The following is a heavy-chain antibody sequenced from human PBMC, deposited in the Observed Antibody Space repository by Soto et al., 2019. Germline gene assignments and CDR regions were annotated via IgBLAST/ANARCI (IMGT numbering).Heavy chain of an antibody. D-gene: IGHD2-15*01. CDR2: IYSSGTI. CDR1: LDSMVNYD. J-gene: IGHJ4*02. Sequence: FETVSLTCKSSLDSMVNYDWTWVRKPPGRELEWIGYIYSSGTIHYSPSLKSRVTISLDMSKNQFSLNLRSVTAADTAVYYCARGSTNGCSPWDSWGQGTLVTV. V-gene: IGHV4-59*01. CDR3: ARGSTNGCSPWDS.